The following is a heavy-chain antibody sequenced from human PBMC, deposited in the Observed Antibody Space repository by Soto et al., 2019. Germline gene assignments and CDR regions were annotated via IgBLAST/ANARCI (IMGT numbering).Heavy chain of an antibody. CDR1: GFTFSSYW. J-gene: IGHJ6*02. D-gene: IGHD6-6*01. CDR3: ARRGIAARPNYGMDV. V-gene: IGHV3-74*01. Sequence: PGGSLRLSCAASGFTFSSYWMHWVRQAPGKGLVWASRINSDGSSTSYADSVKGRFTISRDNAKNTLYLQMNSLRAEDTAVYYCARRGIAARPNYGMDVWGQGTTVTVSS. CDR2: INSDGSST.